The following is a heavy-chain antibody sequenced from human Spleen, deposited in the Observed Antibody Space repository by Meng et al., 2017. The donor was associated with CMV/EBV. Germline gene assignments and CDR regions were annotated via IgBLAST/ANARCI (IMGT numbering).Heavy chain of an antibody. Sequence: GGSLRLSCAVSGFTFRSYDMHWVRQAPGKGLEWVAFIRYDGSNKYYADSVKGRFTISRDNSKNTLYLQMNSLRAEDTAVYYCAKLEVTTTYDAFDIWGQGTMVTVSS. D-gene: IGHD4-11*01. CDR3: AKLEVTTTYDAFDI. V-gene: IGHV3-30*02. CDR1: GFTFRSYD. CDR2: IRYDGSNK. J-gene: IGHJ3*02.